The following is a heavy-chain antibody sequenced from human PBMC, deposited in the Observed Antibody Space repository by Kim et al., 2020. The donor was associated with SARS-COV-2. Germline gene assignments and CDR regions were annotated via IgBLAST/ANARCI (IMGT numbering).Heavy chain of an antibody. V-gene: IGHV4-34*01. CDR3: AVGFGELLPYWYFDL. D-gene: IGHD3-10*01. Sequence: SETLSLTCAVYGGSFSGYYWSWIRQPPGKGLEWIGEINHSGSTNYNPSLKSRVTISVDTSKNQFSLKLSSVTAADTAVYYCAVGFGELLPYWYFDLWGRGTLVTVSS. CDR2: INHSGST. CDR1: GGSFSGYY. J-gene: IGHJ2*01.